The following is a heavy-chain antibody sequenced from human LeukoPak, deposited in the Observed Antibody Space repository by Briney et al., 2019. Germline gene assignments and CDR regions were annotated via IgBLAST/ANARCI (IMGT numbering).Heavy chain of an antibody. Sequence: GGTLRLSCGASGFTFSDYAICWVRQAPGKGLEWVSTITGSGSNTYYADSVKGRFTISRDNFRNTLYLRMNSLRADDTGVYYCARYSSASYVGWFDPWGQGTLLTVSS. CDR3: ARYSSASYVGWFDP. CDR2: ITGSGSNT. D-gene: IGHD6-19*01. V-gene: IGHV3-23*01. CDR1: GFTFSDYA. J-gene: IGHJ5*02.